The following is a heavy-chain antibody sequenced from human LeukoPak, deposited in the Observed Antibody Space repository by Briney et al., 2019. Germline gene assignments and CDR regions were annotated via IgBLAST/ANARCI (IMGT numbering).Heavy chain of an antibody. CDR3: ARDRPVGYCSSTSCYAILNFDY. J-gene: IGHJ4*02. V-gene: IGHV1-18*01. Sequence: ASMKVSCKASGYTFTSYGISWVRQAPGQGLEWMGWISAYNGNTNYAQKLQGRVTMTTDTSTSTAYMELRSLRSDDTAVYYCARDRPVGYCSSTSCYAILNFDYWGQGTLVTVSS. CDR1: GYTFTSYG. D-gene: IGHD2-2*01. CDR2: ISAYNGNT.